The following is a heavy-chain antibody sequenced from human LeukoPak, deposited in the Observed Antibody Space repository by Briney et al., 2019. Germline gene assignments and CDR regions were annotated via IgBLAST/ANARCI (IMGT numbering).Heavy chain of an antibody. CDR2: IYSGGST. D-gene: IGHD3-22*01. Sequence: PGGSLRLSCAASGFTFSSYSMNWVRQAPGKGLEWVSVIYSGGSTYYADSVKGRFTISRDNSKNTLYLQMNSLRAEDTAVYYCARSNSLYYPHRFDYWGQGTLVTVSS. CDR3: ARSNSLYYPHRFDY. CDR1: GFTFSSYS. V-gene: IGHV3-66*01. J-gene: IGHJ4*02.